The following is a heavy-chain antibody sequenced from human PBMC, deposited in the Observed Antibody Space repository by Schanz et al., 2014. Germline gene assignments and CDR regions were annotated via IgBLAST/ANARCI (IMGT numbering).Heavy chain of an antibody. J-gene: IGHJ2*01. D-gene: IGHD1-1*01. CDR1: GGSIRSGTYY. Sequence: QVQLQESGPGLVKPSQTLSLTCTVSGGSIRSGTYYWSWIRQPAGKALEWVGRVFPNGITNYNPSLKGRVPISLDTSKNQSSLTRTSRTAADTAVYYCARDTTWRLDLWGRGTLVTVSS. CDR2: VFPNGIT. CDR3: ARDTTWRLDL. V-gene: IGHV4-61*02.